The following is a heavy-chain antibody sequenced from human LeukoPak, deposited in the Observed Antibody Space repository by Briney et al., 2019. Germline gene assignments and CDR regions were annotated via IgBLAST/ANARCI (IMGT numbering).Heavy chain of an antibody. Sequence: ASVKVSCKASGGTFSSYAISWVRQAPGQGLEWMGGIIPIFGTANYAQKFQGRVTITADESTSTAYMELSSLRSEDTAVYYCARGSTRSIAAANDAFDIWGQGTMVTVSS. J-gene: IGHJ3*02. V-gene: IGHV1-69*01. D-gene: IGHD6-13*01. CDR2: IIPIFGTA. CDR1: GGTFSSYA. CDR3: ARGSTRSIAAANDAFDI.